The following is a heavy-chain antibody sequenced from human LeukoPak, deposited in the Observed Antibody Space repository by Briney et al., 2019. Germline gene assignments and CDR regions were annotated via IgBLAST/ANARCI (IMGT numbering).Heavy chain of an antibody. V-gene: IGHV4-61*01. CDR1: GGSIRSSYYY. CDR3: ARDFRGSVDAFDI. Sequence: PSETLSLTCTVSGGSIRSSYYYWNWMRQPPGKGLEWIGYIYYSGRTNYNPSLKSRVSISVDTSKNQFSLKLSSVTAADTAVYYCARDFRGSVDAFDIWGQGTMVAVSS. J-gene: IGHJ3*02. CDR2: IYYSGRT.